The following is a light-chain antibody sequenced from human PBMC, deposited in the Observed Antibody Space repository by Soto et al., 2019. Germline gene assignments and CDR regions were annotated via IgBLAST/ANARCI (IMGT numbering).Light chain of an antibody. CDR2: DAS. Sequence: DIQMTQSPSSLSASVGDRVTITCRASQNINTYLNWYQQKPGKAPKLLIYDASSLQSGVPSRFSGSGSGTDFTLTISSLQPDDFVTYYCQQSFITPWTFGQGAKVEIK. V-gene: IGKV1-39*01. J-gene: IGKJ1*01. CDR3: QQSFITPWT. CDR1: QNINTY.